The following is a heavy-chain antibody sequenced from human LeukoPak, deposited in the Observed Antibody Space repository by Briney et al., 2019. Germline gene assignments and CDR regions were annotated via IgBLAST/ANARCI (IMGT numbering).Heavy chain of an antibody. CDR2: INHSGST. D-gene: IGHD6-13*01. V-gene: IGHV4-34*01. CDR3: ASRYSSSWYF. Sequence: SETLSLTCAVYGGSFSGYYWSWVRQPPGKGLEWIGEINHSGSTNYNPSLKSRVTISVDTSKNQFSLKLSSVTAADTAVYYCASRYSSSWYFWGQGTLVTVSS. J-gene: IGHJ4*02. CDR1: GGSFSGYY.